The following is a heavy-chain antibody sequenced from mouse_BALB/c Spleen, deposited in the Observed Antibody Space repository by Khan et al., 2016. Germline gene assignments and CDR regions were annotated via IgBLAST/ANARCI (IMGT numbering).Heavy chain of an antibody. CDR2: INTNTGEP. CDR1: GYTFTNYG. D-gene: IGHD1-1*01. V-gene: IGHV9-3*02. CDR3: AEDYYGSNWFAY. J-gene: IGHJ3*01. Sequence: QIQLVQSGPELKKPGETVKISCKASGYTFTNYGMNWVKQAPGKGLKWMGWINTNTGEPTYAEEFKGRFAFSLETSASTAYLQLNNLKNDDTATYFCAEDYYGSNWFAYWGQGTLVTVSA.